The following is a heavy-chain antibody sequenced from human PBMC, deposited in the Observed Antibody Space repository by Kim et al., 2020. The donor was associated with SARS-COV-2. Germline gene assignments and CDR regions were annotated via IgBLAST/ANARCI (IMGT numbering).Heavy chain of an antibody. CDR3: ARVWGYYDSSGSPRPD. J-gene: IGHJ4*02. D-gene: IGHD3-22*01. V-gene: IGHV3-48*04. Sequence: GGSLRLSCAASGFTFSSYSMNWVRQAPGKGLEWVSYISSSSSTIYYADSVKGRFTISRDNAKNSLYLQMNSLRAEDTAVYYCARVWGYYDSSGSPRPDWGQGTLAT. CDR1: GFTFSSYS. CDR2: ISSSSSTI.